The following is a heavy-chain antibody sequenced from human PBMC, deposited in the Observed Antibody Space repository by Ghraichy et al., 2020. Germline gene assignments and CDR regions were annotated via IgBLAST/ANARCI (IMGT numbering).Heavy chain of an antibody. J-gene: IGHJ4*02. D-gene: IGHD4-17*01. Sequence: ESLNISCNVSGASISEYYWSWIRQPPGKGLEWIGYLYYTGIPKYNPSLKSRVTISADTSKNQFSLRLTSVTAADTATYYCARDPAGDYGSWGQGILVTVS. CDR1: GASISEYY. CDR2: LYYTGIP. CDR3: ARDPAGDYGS. V-gene: IGHV4-59*01.